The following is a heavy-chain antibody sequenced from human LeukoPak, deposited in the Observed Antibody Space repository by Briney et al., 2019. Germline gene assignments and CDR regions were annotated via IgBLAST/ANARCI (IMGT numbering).Heavy chain of an antibody. V-gene: IGHV1-18*01. J-gene: IGHJ4*02. CDR1: GYTFTSYG. Sequence: ASVKVSCKASGYTFTSYGISCVRQAPGQGLEWMGWISAYNGNTNYAQKLQGRVTMTTDTSTSTAYMELRSLRSDDTAVYYCARSYGGGSGSYYNVAIDYWGQGTLVTVSS. D-gene: IGHD3-10*01. CDR2: ISAYNGNT. CDR3: ARSYGGGSGSYYNVAIDY.